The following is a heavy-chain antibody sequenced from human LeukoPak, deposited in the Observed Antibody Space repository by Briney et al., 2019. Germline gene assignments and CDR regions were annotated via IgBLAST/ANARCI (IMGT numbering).Heavy chain of an antibody. CDR2: ISGSGGSK. V-gene: IGHV3-23*01. Sequence: PGGSLRLSCAASGFTFSSYGMCWVRQAPGKGLEWVSAISGSGGSKYYADSVKGRFTISRDNSKNTLYLQMNSLRAEDTAVYYCAKDRSDIVVVVAATLGYWGQGTRVTVSS. CDR3: AKDRSDIVVVVAATLGY. J-gene: IGHJ4*02. CDR1: GFTFSSYG. D-gene: IGHD2-15*01.